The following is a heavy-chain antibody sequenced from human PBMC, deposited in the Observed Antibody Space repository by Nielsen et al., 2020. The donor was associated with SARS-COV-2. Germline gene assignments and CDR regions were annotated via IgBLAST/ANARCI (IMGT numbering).Heavy chain of an antibody. CDR3: AILNSYSTYYDY. D-gene: IGHD6-13*01. Sequence: KVSCKGSGYSFTSYWISWVRQMPGKGLGWMGRIDPSDSYTNYSPSFQGHVTISADKSISTAYLQWSSLKASDTAMYYCAILNSYSTYYDYWGQGTLVTVSS. CDR2: IDPSDSYT. J-gene: IGHJ4*02. V-gene: IGHV5-10-1*01. CDR1: GYSFTSYW.